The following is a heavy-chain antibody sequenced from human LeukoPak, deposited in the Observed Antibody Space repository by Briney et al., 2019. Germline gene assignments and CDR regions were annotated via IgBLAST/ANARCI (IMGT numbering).Heavy chain of an antibody. Sequence: GGSLRLSCAASGFTFSSYGMSWVRQAPGKGLEWVSTIRGSGDITYYADSVKGRFTISRDNSKNTLYLQMNSLRAEDTAVYYCAMGVGAPEDLAVAADFDYWGQGTLVTVSS. J-gene: IGHJ4*02. D-gene: IGHD6-19*01. CDR3: AMGVGAPEDLAVAADFDY. V-gene: IGHV3-23*01. CDR2: IRGSGDIT. CDR1: GFTFSSYG.